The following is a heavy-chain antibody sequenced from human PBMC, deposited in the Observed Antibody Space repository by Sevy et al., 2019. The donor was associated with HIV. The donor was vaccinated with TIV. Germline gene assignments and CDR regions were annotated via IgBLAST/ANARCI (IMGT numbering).Heavy chain of an antibody. CDR1: GFTFSSYA. J-gene: IGHJ4*02. Sequence: GGSLRLSCVTSGFTFSSYAMSWVRQTPGKGLEWVSAIGGSADHTNYEDSVKGRFTISRDNSKNTLHLQMNGLTTEDTAVYYWTKEVSEHSYSDYWGQGTLVTVSS. CDR2: IGGSADHT. CDR3: TKEVSEHSYSDY. V-gene: IGHV3-23*01. D-gene: IGHD3-10*01.